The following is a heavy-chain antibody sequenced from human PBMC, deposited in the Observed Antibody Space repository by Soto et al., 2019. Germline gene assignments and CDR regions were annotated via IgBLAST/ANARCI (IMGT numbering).Heavy chain of an antibody. CDR3: AREPTYSGYDYYYYYGMDV. Sequence: ASVKGSCKGSSYTFTGYYMHWVRQAPGQGLEWMGWINPNSGGTNYAQKFQGRVTMTRDTSISTAYMELSRLRSDDTAVYYCAREPTYSGYDYYYYYGMDVWGQGTTVTVSS. V-gene: IGHV1-2*02. CDR2: INPNSGGT. J-gene: IGHJ6*02. D-gene: IGHD5-12*01. CDR1: SYTFTGYY.